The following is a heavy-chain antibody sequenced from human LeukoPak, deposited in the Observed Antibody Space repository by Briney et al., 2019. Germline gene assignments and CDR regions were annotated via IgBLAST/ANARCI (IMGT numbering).Heavy chain of an antibody. CDR2: ISSSSYI. CDR1: GFTFSSYS. J-gene: IGHJ4*02. Sequence: GGSLRLSCAASGFTFSSYSMNWVRQAPGKGLEWVSSISSSSYIYYADSVKGRFTISRDNAKNSLYLQMNSLRAEDTAVYYCARGHRTFSFNYWAREPWSPSPQ. CDR3: ARGHRTFSFNY. V-gene: IGHV3-21*01.